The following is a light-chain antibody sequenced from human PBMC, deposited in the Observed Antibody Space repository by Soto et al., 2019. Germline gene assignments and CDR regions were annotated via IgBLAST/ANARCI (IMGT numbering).Light chain of an antibody. V-gene: IGKV1-39*01. CDR2: AAS. CDR3: QQNYDSLWT. CDR1: QSIGTY. Sequence: DIQMTQSPSSLSASVGDRITITCWASQSIGTYLNWYQHKPGNAPKFLIYAASSLQIGVPSRFSGSGSGTEFTLTISSLQPEDFATYFCQQNYDSLWTFGQGTKVEVK. J-gene: IGKJ1*01.